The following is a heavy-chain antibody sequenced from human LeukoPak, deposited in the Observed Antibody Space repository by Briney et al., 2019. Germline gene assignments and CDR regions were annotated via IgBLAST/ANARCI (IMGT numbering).Heavy chain of an antibody. CDR3: ASGRGGYNPGY. J-gene: IGHJ4*02. Sequence: SEPLSLTCTVSGVSMNSYHWSCIRQPPGGGLEWIGYISDSGSPHYNPSLRSRVTISEGTSMNEFSLKLSSVTAADTAVYYCASGRGGYNPGYWGQGTLVTVSS. CDR2: ISDSGSP. D-gene: IGHD5-24*01. CDR1: GVSMNSYH. V-gene: IGHV4-59*01.